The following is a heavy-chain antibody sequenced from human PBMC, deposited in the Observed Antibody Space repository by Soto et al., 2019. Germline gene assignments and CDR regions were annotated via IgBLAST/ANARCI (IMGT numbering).Heavy chain of an antibody. CDR1: GFTFSSYW. V-gene: IGHV3-7*05. CDR2: IKQDGSEK. Sequence: GGSLRLSCAASGFTFSSYWMSWVRQAPGKGLEWVANIKQDGSEKYYVDSVKGRFTISRDNAKNSLYPQMNSLRAEDTAVYYCARTSSGWYGEYAFDIWGQGTMVTVSS. CDR3: ARTSSGWYGEYAFDI. D-gene: IGHD6-19*01. J-gene: IGHJ3*02.